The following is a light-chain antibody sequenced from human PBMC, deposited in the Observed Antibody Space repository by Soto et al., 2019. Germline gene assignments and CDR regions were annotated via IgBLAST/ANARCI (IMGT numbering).Light chain of an antibody. CDR1: SSSIGSHS. CDR3: GTWDRSLSAGV. Sequence: QSVLTQPPSVSATPGQTVTISCSGSSSSIGSHSVSWYQLLPGTAPRLLMYDNDKRPSDIPDRFSGSKYGTSATLGITGLQTGDEDAYFCGTWDRSLSAGVFGTGTKLTVL. V-gene: IGLV1-51*01. CDR2: DND. J-gene: IGLJ1*01.